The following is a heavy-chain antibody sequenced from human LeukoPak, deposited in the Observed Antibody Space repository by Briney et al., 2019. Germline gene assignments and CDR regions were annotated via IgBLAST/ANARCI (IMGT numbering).Heavy chain of an antibody. J-gene: IGHJ3*02. CDR2: YNDGST. Sequence: RGESLKISCAASGLTVSSSYMSWVRQAPGKGLEWVSIYNDGSTYYADSMKGRFTISRDNSKNTLYLQVNSLRAEDTAMYYCARNILFAFDIWGQGTMVTVSS. V-gene: IGHV3-53*01. CDR3: ARNILFAFDI. CDR1: GLTVSSSY.